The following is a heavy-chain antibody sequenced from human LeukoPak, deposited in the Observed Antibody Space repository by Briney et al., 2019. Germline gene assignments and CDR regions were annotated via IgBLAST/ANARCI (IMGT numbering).Heavy chain of an antibody. CDR2: IYYSGST. V-gene: IGHV4-59*01. J-gene: IGHJ4*02. Sequence: SETLSLTCTVSGGSISSYYWIWIRQPPGKGLEWIGYIYYSGSTNYNPSLKSRVTISVDTSKNQFSLKLSSVTAADTAVYYCARGGETHYFDYWGQGTLVTVSS. D-gene: IGHD2-15*01. CDR3: ARGGETHYFDY. CDR1: GGSISSYY.